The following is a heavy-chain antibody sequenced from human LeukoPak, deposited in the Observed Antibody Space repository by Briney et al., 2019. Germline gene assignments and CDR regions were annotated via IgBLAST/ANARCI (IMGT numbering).Heavy chain of an antibody. CDR3: ARALRRYSSSYDFDY. D-gene: IGHD6-6*01. J-gene: IGHJ4*02. CDR2: ISYDGSNK. CDR1: GFTFSSYA. V-gene: IGHV3-30-3*01. Sequence: PGGSLRLSCAASGFTFSSYAMHWVRQAPGKGLEWVAVISYDGSNKYYADSVKGRFTISGDNSKNTLYLQMNSLRAEDTAVYYCARALRRYSSSYDFDYWGQGTLVTVSS.